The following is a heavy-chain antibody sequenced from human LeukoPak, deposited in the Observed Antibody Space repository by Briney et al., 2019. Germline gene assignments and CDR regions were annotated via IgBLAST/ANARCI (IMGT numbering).Heavy chain of an antibody. CDR1: GGSISSSNYY. D-gene: IGHD3-10*01. J-gene: IGHJ4*02. V-gene: IGHV4-39*01. Sequence: SETLSLTCTVSGGSISSSNYYWIWIRQPPGRELEWIASINYGGTTYYNPSLKRRVTISVDTSKNQYSLRLSSVTAADTAVYLCARYVVSGSGKFYFDYWGQGSRVTVSS. CDR2: INYGGTT. CDR3: ARYVVSGSGKFYFDY.